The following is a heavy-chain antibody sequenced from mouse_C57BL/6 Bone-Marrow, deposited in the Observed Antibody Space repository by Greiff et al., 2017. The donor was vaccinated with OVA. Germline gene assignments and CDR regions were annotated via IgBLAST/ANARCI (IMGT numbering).Heavy chain of an antibody. CDR1: GFSFNTYA. J-gene: IGHJ4*01. Sequence: EVQLVESGGGLVQPKGSLKLSCAASGFSFNTYAMNWVRQAPGKGLEWVARIRSKSNNYATYYADSVKDRLTISRDDSESMLYLQMNNLKTEDTAIYYCVRHPGAMDYWGQGTSVTVSS. CDR3: VRHPGAMDY. CDR2: IRSKSNNYAT. V-gene: IGHV10-1*01.